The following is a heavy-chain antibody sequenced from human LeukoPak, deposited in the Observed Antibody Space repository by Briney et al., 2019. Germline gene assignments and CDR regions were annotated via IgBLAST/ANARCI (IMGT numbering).Heavy chain of an antibody. CDR1: GGSISYDF. CDR3: ARGAHKSFIRKEIRWFDP. J-gene: IGHJ5*02. CDR2: IYYSGTT. Sequence: WATLFPTVASAGGSISYDFWWWSREPPREGQGVAGFIYYSGTTYYNPSLKSRVTISVDTSKNPFSLKLSSVTAADTAVYYCARGAHKSFIRKEIRWFDPWGQGTLVTVSS. V-gene: IGHV4-59*01. D-gene: IGHD5-24*01.